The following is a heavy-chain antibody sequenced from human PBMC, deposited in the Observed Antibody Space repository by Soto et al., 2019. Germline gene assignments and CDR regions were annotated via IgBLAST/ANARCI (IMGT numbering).Heavy chain of an antibody. CDR1: GGSITSSY. CDR3: ARGEDAFFYYGLDV. V-gene: IGHV4-59*01. CDR2: IYDTGISGYTPST. Sequence: SETLSLTCTVSGGSITSSYWSWIRRPPGKGLEWIAYIYDTGISGYTPSTSYNPSLKSRVTMSVDTSKSQFSPKLTSVTAADTAVYYCARGEDAFFYYGLDVWGQGITVTVSS. J-gene: IGHJ6*02.